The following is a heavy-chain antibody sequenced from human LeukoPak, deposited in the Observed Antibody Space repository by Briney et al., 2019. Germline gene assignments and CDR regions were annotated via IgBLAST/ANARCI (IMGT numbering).Heavy chain of an antibody. Sequence: SETLSLTCTVSGGSISSYYWSWIRQPPGKGLEWIGYIYYSGSTNYNPSLKSRVTISVDTSKNQFSLKLSSVTAADTAVYYCARRPGIAAAALTYYYYYMDVWGKGTTVTVSS. CDR1: GGSISSYY. D-gene: IGHD6-13*01. J-gene: IGHJ6*03. CDR2: IYYSGST. V-gene: IGHV4-59*12. CDR3: ARRPGIAAAALTYYYYYMDV.